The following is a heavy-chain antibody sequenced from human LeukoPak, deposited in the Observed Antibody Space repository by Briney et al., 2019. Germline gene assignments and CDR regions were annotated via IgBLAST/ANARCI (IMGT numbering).Heavy chain of an antibody. CDR2: INPSGGST. J-gene: IGHJ4*02. D-gene: IGHD2-21*02. V-gene: IGHV1-46*01. CDR1: GYTFTSYY. Sequence: ASVKVSCKASGYTFTSYYMHWVRQAPGQGLEWMGIINPSGGSTSYAQKFQGRVTITRDTSTSTVYMELSSLRSEDTAVYYCARVSRHIVVVTATEHFDYWGQGTLVTVSS. CDR3: ARVSRHIVVVTATEHFDY.